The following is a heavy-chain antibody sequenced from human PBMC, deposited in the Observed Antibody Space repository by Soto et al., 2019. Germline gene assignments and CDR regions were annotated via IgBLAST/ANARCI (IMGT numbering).Heavy chain of an antibody. CDR1: GGSFSGYY. CDR2: INHSGST. CDR3: ARGQGRWLQLNAFDI. V-gene: IGHV4-34*01. J-gene: IGHJ3*02. Sequence: SSETLSLTCAVYGGSFSGYYWSWIRQPPGKGLEWIGEINHSGSTNYNPSLKSRVTISVDTSKNQFSLKLSSVTAADTAVYYCARGQGRWLQLNAFDIWGQGTMVTVSS. D-gene: IGHD5-12*01.